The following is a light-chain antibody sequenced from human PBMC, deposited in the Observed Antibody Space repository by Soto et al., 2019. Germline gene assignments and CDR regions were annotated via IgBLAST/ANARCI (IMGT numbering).Light chain of an antibody. CDR2: DAS. Sequence: DIQMTQSPSTLSASVGDRVTITCRASHIISTWVAWYQQKPGKAPRLLIYDASSLHTGVPSRFSGSGSGTEFTLTISSLQPDDFATYYCQQYNTYWTFGQGTKVDIK. J-gene: IGKJ1*01. CDR1: HIISTW. V-gene: IGKV1-5*01. CDR3: QQYNTYWT.